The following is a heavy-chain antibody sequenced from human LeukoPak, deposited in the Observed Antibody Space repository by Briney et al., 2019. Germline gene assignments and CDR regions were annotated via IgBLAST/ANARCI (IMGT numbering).Heavy chain of an antibody. CDR2: IYYGGST. Sequence: SETLSLTCTVSGASISSSSYYWGWLRQPPGKGLEWIGSIYYGGSTYYNPSLKSRVTISVDTSKNQFSLKVNSVTAADTSVYYCARGNWFDPWGQGTLVTVSS. CDR1: GASISSSSYY. V-gene: IGHV4-39*07. CDR3: ARGNWFDP. J-gene: IGHJ5*02.